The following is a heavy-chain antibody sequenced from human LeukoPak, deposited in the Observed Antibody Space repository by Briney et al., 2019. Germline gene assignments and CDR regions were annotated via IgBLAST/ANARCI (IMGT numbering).Heavy chain of an antibody. CDR1: GGSISSYY. D-gene: IGHD2-2*01. CDR3: ARGSSPAAAYWYFDL. V-gene: IGHV4-59*01. CDR2: IYYSGST. J-gene: IGHJ2*01. Sequence: SETLSLTXTVSGGSISSYYWSWIRQPPGKGLEWIGYIYYSGSTNYNPSLKSRVTISVDTSKNQFSLKLSSVTAADTAVYYCARGSSPAAAYWYFDLWGPGTLVTVSS.